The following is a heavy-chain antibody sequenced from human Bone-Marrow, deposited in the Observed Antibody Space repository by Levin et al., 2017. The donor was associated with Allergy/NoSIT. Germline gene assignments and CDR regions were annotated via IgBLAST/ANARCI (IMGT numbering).Heavy chain of an antibody. Sequence: SGPTLVKPTETLTLTCTVSGFSLRHTRMGVSWIRQPPGKALEWLAHIFSNDEKSYRTSLKSSLTISKDTSKSQVVLSMTNMDTADTATYYCARIQRLFDHIVGATIFPLDNWGQGILVTVSS. V-gene: IGHV2-26*01. D-gene: IGHD1-26*01. J-gene: IGHJ4*02. CDR2: IFSNDEK. CDR3: ARIQRLFDHIVGATIFPLDN. CDR1: GFSLRHTRMG.